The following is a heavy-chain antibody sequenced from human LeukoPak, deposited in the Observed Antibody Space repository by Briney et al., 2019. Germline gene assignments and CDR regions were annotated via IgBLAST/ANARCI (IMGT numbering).Heavy chain of an antibody. Sequence: SETLSLTCTVSGGSISSYYWSWIRQPAGKGLEWIGRIYTSGSTNYNPSLKSRVTMSVDTSKNQFSLKLSSVTAADTAVYYCARVLWFGELLSPESPYYFDYWGQGTLVTVSS. J-gene: IGHJ4*02. CDR2: IYTSGST. D-gene: IGHD3-10*01. V-gene: IGHV4-4*07. CDR1: GGSISSYY. CDR3: ARVLWFGELLSPESPYYFDY.